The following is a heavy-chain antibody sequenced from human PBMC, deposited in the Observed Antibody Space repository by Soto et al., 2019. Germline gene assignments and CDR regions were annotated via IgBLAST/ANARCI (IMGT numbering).Heavy chain of an antibody. CDR3: ARARGGDSGDYASLFDR. D-gene: IGHD4-17*01. Sequence: SETLSLTCTVFGGSVSIGDYLWSWIRQRPGKGLEWIGYIHDSGNTYCNPSLKSRVTISLDTSKNQFSLKVTSMTAADTAVYFCARARGGDSGDYASLFDRWGQGNLVTVSS. J-gene: IGHJ5*02. V-gene: IGHV4-30-4*01. CDR1: GGSVSIGDYL. CDR2: IHDSGNT.